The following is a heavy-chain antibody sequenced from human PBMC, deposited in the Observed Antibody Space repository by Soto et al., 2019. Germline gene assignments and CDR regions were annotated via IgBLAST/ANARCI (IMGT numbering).Heavy chain of an antibody. CDR3: ARGGTIVVATAILDY. D-gene: IGHD2-21*02. V-gene: IGHV1-2*02. Sequence: GASVKVSCKASGYTFTGYYMHWVRQAPGQGLEWMGWINPNSGGTNYAQKFQGRVTMTRDTSISTAYMELSRLRSDDTAVYYCARGGTIVVATAILDYWGQGTLVTVSS. CDR1: GYTFTGYY. J-gene: IGHJ4*02. CDR2: INPNSGGT.